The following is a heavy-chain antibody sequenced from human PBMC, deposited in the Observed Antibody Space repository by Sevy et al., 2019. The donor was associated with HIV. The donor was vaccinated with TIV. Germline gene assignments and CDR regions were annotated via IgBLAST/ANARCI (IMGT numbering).Heavy chain of an antibody. CDR2: INTSGST. V-gene: IGHV4-4*07. J-gene: IGHJ4*02. CDR3: ARSNWVTATNGFSKSYYFDY. CDR1: GDSFSSYF. Sequence: SETLSLTCTVSGDSFSSYFWAWIRQPAGKGLEWIGRINTSGSTNYNPSLKSRVTMSVDTSKSQFSLKVTALTAADTATYFCARSNWVTATNGFSKSYYFDYWGQGSLVTVSS. D-gene: IGHD7-27*01.